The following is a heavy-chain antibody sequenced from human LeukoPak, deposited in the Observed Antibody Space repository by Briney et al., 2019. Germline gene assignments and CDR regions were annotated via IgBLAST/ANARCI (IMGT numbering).Heavy chain of an antibody. CDR3: ARVGRMYYYDSSGLPYAFDI. CDR1: DASFSGYY. D-gene: IGHD3-22*01. Sequence: SETLSLTCAVYDASFSGYYWGWIRQPPGKGLEWIGSIYHSGSTYYNPSLKSRVTISVDTSKNQFSLKLSSVTAADTAVYYCARVGRMYYYDSSGLPYAFDIWGQGTMVTVSS. V-gene: IGHV4-38-2*01. J-gene: IGHJ3*02. CDR2: IYHSGST.